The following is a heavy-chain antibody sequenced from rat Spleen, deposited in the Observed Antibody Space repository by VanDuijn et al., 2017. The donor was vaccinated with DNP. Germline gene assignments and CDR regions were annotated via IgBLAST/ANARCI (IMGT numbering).Heavy chain of an antibody. CDR1: GYSITSNY. D-gene: IGHD1-5*01. CDR3: ARWYNYFDY. J-gene: IGHJ2*01. V-gene: IGHV3-1*01. Sequence: EVQLQESGPGLVKPSQSLSLTCSVTGYSITSNYWGWIRKFPGKKMEYIGHISYSGTTNYNPSLKRRISITRDTSKNQFFLQLNSVTTEDTATYYCARWYNYFDYWGQGVMVTVSS. CDR2: ISYSGTT.